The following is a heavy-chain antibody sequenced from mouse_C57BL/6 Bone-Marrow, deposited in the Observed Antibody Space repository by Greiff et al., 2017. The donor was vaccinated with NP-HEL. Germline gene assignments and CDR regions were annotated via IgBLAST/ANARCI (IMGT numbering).Heavy chain of an antibody. CDR1: GFNIKDDY. V-gene: IGHV14-4*01. J-gene: IGHJ2*01. Sequence: EVHLVESGAELVRPGASVKLSCTASGFNIKDDYMHWVKQRPEQGLEWIGWIDPENGDTEYASKFQGKATITADTSSNTAYLQLSSLTSEDTAVYYCTRTTVVDYWGQGTTLTVSS. CDR3: TRTTVVDY. D-gene: IGHD1-1*01. CDR2: IDPENGDT.